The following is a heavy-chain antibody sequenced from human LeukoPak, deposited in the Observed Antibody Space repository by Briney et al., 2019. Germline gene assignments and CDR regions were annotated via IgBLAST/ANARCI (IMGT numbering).Heavy chain of an antibody. CDR1: GFTFSYYG. CDR2: IRYDGSEK. CDR3: AKGRDYYMDV. J-gene: IGHJ6*03. V-gene: IGHV3-30*02. Sequence: GGSLRLSCAASGFTFSYYGIHWVRQAPGTGLEWVAFIRYDGSEKYYADSVKGRFTISRDNSKNTLYLQTNSLRPEDTAVYYCAKGRDYYMDVWGKGTTVTVSS.